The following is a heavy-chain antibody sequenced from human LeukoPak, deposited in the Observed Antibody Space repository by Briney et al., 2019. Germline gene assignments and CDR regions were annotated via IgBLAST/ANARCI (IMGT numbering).Heavy chain of an antibody. CDR2: IKSKTDGGTT. V-gene: IGHV3-15*01. CDR1: GFTFSNAW. D-gene: IGHD3-3*01. CDR3: TSTIFGVVYLDYFDY. Sequence: PGGSIRLSCAASGFTFSNAWMSWVRQAPGKGLEWVGRIKSKTDGGTTDYAAPVKGRFTISRDDSKNTLYLQMNSLKTEDTAVYYCTSTIFGVVYLDYFDYWGQGTLVTVSS. J-gene: IGHJ4*02.